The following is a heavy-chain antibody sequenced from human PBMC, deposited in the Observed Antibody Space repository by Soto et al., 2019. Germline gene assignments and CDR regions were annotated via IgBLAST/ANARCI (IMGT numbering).Heavy chain of an antibody. Sequence: EVQLLESGGGLVQPGGSLRLSCAASGFTFSSYAMSWVRQAPGKGLEWVSPISGSGGSTYYADSEKGRFTISRDNSKNTLYLQMNSLKAEDTAVYYCAKEGRGRGSCLDYWGQGTQVTASS. V-gene: IGHV3-23*01. CDR3: AKEGRGRGSCLDY. CDR1: GFTFSSYA. D-gene: IGHD2-15*01. J-gene: IGHJ4*02. CDR2: ISGSGGST.